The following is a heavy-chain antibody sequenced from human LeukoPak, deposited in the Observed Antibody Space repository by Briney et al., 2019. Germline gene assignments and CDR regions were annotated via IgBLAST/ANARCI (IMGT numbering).Heavy chain of an antibody. CDR3: ARGRRRNWFDP. CDR1: GYTFTSYD. CDR2: MNPNSGNT. J-gene: IGHJ5*02. V-gene: IGHV1-8*03. Sequence: ASVKVSCKASGYTFTSYDINWVRQATGQGLEWMGWMNPNSGNTGYAQKFQGRVTITRNTSISTAYMELSRLRSEDTAVYYCARGRRRNWFDPWGQGTLVTVSS.